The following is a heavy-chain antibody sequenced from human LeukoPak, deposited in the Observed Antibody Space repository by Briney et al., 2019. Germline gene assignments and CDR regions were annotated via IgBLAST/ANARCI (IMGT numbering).Heavy chain of an antibody. V-gene: IGHV3-48*02. CDR2: IGSSSTTM. CDR1: GFTFSSYS. J-gene: IGHJ4*02. CDR3: ARVHRTGATSFDY. D-gene: IGHD1-7*01. Sequence: GGSLRLSCAASGFTFSSYSMNWVRQAPGKGLEWLLYIGSSSTTMYYADSVKGRFTISGDNAKNSLYLQMNSLRDEDTAVYYCARVHRTGATSFDYWGQGTLVTVSS.